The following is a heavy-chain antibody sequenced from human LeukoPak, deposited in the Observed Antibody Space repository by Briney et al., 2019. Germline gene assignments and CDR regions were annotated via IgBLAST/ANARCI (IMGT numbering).Heavy chain of an antibody. CDR2: INPSGGST. CDR1: GYTFTTDY. J-gene: IGHJ6*03. CDR3: ARARGSGSYYGHDYYYYYYMDV. Sequence: ASVKVSCKASGYTFTTDYIHWVRQAPGQGLEWMGIINPSGGSTTYAQKFQGRVIMTGDTSTSTVHMELRSLGSEDTVVYYCARARGSGSYYGHDYYYYYYMDVWGQGTTVTVSS. D-gene: IGHD3-10*01. V-gene: IGHV1-46*01.